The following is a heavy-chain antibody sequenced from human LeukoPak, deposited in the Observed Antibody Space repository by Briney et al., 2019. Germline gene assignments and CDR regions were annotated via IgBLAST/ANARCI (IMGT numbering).Heavy chain of an antibody. Sequence: GESRKISCKGSGSSFSSYWIDWVRQMPGKGLEWMGIIYPGDSDTRYSPSFQGQVTISADKSISTAYLQWSSLKASDTAMYYCARRDSSGHYHSDYWGQGTLVTVSS. CDR3: ARRDSSGHYHSDY. CDR2: IYPGDSDT. V-gene: IGHV5-51*01. D-gene: IGHD6-19*01. CDR1: GSSFSSYW. J-gene: IGHJ4*02.